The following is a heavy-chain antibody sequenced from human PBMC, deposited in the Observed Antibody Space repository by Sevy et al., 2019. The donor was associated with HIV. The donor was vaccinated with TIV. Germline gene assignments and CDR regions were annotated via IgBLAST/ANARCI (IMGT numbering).Heavy chain of an antibody. V-gene: IGHV3-74*01. J-gene: IGHJ3*02. Sequence: GGSLRLSCAASGFTFSSYWMHWVRQAPGKGLVWVSRINSDGSSTSYADSVKGRFTISRDNAKNTLYLKMNSLRAEDTAVYYCARVGGVVPAAFDIWGQGTMVTVSS. CDR3: ARVGGVVPAAFDI. CDR2: INSDGSST. D-gene: IGHD2-2*01. CDR1: GFTFSSYW.